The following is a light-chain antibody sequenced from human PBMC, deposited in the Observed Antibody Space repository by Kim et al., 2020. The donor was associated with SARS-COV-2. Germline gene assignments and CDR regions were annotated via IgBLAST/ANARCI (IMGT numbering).Light chain of an antibody. V-gene: IGLV3-1*01. J-gene: IGLJ2*01. CDR3: QAWDSGTAVV. CDR2: QDT. CDR1: KLGDKY. Sequence: YELTQPPSVSVSPGQTASVTCSGDKLGDKYVFWYQQKPGQSPVLVIYQDTKRPSGIPERFSASNSGNTATLTISGTQATDEADYYCQAWDSGTAVVFGGGTQLTVL.